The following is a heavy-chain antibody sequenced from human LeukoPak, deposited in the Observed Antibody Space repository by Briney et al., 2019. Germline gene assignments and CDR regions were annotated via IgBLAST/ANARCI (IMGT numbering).Heavy chain of an antibody. CDR2: VYSSGNT. V-gene: IGHV4-4*07. D-gene: IGHD5-18*01. CDR3: ANGYSYGHADY. CDR1: GGSINTYY. J-gene: IGHJ4*02. Sequence: SETLSLTCTVSGGSINTYYWSWIRQPAGKGLEWIGRVYSSGNTNYNPSLKSRVTMSVDTSKYQFSLRLSSVTAADTAVYYCANGYSYGHADYWGQGTLVTVSS.